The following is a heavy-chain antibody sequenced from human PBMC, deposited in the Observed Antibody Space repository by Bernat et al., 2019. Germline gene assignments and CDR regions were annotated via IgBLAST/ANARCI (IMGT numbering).Heavy chain of an antibody. CDR1: GFTFNKYG. Sequence: EVQLLQSGGGVAQPGGSLRLSCAASGFTFNKYGMTWVRQAPGKGLEWVSTIDRSGDVTHYADSAKGRFTTTSDSANNALYLYMNNLRGDDTAIYYCVKEEAVAGVDFLDHWGQGTLVTVSS. CDR3: VKEEAVAGVDFLDH. V-gene: IGHV3-23*05. D-gene: IGHD6-19*01. J-gene: IGHJ4*02. CDR2: IDRSGDVT.